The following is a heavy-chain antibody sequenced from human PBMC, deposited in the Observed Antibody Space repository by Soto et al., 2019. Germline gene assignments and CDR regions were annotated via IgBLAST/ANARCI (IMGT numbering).Heavy chain of an antibody. J-gene: IGHJ4*02. V-gene: IGHV1-18*01. Sequence: QVHLVQSGAEVKKPGASVKVSCKGSGYTFTSYGITWVRQAPGPGLEWLGGISAHNGNTNYAQKLQGRVTVTRDTSTSTAYMELRSMRSDGTAVYYCARGRYGDYWGQGALVTGSS. CDR1: GYTFTSYG. CDR3: ARGRYGDY. D-gene: IGHD1-1*01. CDR2: ISAHNGNT.